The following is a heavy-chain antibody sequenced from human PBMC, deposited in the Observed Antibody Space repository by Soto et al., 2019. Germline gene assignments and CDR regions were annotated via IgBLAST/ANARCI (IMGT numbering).Heavy chain of an antibody. Sequence: GGSLRLSCAASGFPFSIYEMNWVRQAPGKGLEWVSYISSSGSTIYYADSVKGRFTISRDNAKNSLYLQMNSLRAEDTAVYYCARKATLRYYPYGTDVWGQGTPFTVSS. V-gene: IGHV3-48*03. CDR2: ISSSGSTI. CDR3: ARKATLRYYPYGTDV. D-gene: IGHD1-26*01. CDR1: GFPFSIYE. J-gene: IGHJ6*02.